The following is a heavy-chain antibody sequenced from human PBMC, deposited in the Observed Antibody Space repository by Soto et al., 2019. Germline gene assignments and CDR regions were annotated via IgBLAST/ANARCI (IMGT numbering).Heavy chain of an antibody. CDR2: ISGYNGDT. CDR1: DYTFTRYG. Sequence: QGQLVQSRAELKKSGASVKVSCKASDYTFTRYGISWVRQAPGQGLEWMGWISGYNGDTNYAQKFQGRVTMTIDTSTTTAYMELRSLTSDDTAVYYCAKNGQPPYYYYGMDVWGQGTTVTVSS. V-gene: IGHV1-18*01. J-gene: IGHJ6*02. CDR3: AKNGQPPYYYYGMDV. D-gene: IGHD2-8*01.